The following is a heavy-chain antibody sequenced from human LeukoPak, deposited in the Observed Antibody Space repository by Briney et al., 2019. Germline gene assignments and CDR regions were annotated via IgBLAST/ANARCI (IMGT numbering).Heavy chain of an antibody. D-gene: IGHD6-19*01. CDR1: GYSFTSYW. J-gene: IGHJ5*02. CDR3: ARAIGIAVASRQYNWFDP. CDR2: IYPGDSDT. Sequence: GESLKISCKGSGYSFTSYWIGWVRQMPGKGLEWMGIIYPGDSDTRYSPSFQGQVTISADKSISTAYLQWSSLKASDTAMYYCARAIGIAVASRQYNWFDPWGQGTLVTVSS. V-gene: IGHV5-51*01.